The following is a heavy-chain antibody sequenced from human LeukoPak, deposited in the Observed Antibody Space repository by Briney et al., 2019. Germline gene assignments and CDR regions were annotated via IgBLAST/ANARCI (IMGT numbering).Heavy chain of an antibody. Sequence: SETLSLTCTVSGGSISSYYWSWIRQPAGKGLEWIGRIYTSGSTNYNPSLKSRVTMSVDTSKNQFSLKLSSVTAADTAVYYCARGIGWELLNYFDYWGQGNLVTVSS. J-gene: IGHJ4*02. D-gene: IGHD1-26*01. V-gene: IGHV4-4*07. CDR1: GGSISSYY. CDR3: ARGIGWELLNYFDY. CDR2: IYTSGST.